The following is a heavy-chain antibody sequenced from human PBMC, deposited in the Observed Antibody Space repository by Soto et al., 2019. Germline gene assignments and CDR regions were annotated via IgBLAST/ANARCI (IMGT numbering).Heavy chain of an antibody. V-gene: IGHV4-59*01. Sequence: SETLSLTCTVSGGSLSSYYWSWIRRPPGMGLEWIASISYSGTTNYNSSLKSRVTISIDTSKNQFSLKFNSVTAADTAVYYCAREAITRDYFDYWGQGTLVTVSS. J-gene: IGHJ4*02. CDR2: ISYSGTT. D-gene: IGHD3-10*01. CDR3: AREAITRDYFDY. CDR1: GGSLSSYY.